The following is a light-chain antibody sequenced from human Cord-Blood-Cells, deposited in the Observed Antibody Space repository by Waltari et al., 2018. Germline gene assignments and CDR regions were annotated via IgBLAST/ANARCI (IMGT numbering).Light chain of an antibody. CDR1: QSIISY. Sequence: DIQMTQSPSSLSASVGDRVTITSRASQSIISYLNWYQQKPGKAPKLLIYAASSLQSGVPSRFSGSGSGTDFSLTISSLQPEDFATYYCQQSYSTPPYTFGQGTKLEIK. CDR3: QQSYSTPPYT. CDR2: AAS. J-gene: IGKJ2*01. V-gene: IGKV1-39*01.